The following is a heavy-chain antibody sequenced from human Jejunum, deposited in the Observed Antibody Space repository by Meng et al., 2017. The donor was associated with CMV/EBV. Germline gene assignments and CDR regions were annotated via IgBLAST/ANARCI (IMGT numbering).Heavy chain of an antibody. D-gene: IGHD6-19*01. Sequence: GYISTTYWIGWVRQRPGKGLEWMGWIDSNSGETNSAQKFSGRVTLTRDTSITTAYMEVISLRSDDTAVYYCAREQTVSGSRGLDYWGQGTLVTVSS. J-gene: IGHJ4*02. CDR2: IDSNSGET. CDR3: AREQTVSGSRGLDY. V-gene: IGHV1-2*02. CDR1: GYISTTYW.